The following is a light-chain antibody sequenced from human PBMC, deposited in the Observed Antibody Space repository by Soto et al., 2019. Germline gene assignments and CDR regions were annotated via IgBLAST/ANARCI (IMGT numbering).Light chain of an antibody. Sequence: QSVLTQSSSASASLGSSVKLTCTLSSGHSSYIIAWHQQQPGKAPRYLMKLEGSGSYHKGSGVPDRFSGSSSGADRYLTISILPFEDEADYYCETWDSNTHTVFGGGTKLTVL. CDR2: LEGSGSY. CDR1: SGHSSYI. V-gene: IGLV4-60*02. J-gene: IGLJ3*02. CDR3: ETWDSNTHTV.